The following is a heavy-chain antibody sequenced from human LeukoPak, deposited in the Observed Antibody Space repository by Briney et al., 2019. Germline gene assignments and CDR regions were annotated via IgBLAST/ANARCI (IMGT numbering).Heavy chain of an antibody. J-gene: IGHJ4*02. V-gene: IGHV4-59*01. Sequence: SETLSLTCTVSGGSISSYYWTWIRQPPGKGLEWVGYISYSGGTNYNPSLKSRVTMSLDTSKNQFSLKLSSVTAADTAVYYCASQTSGYSGYSSHYWGQGTLVTVSS. CDR3: ASQTSGYSGYSSHY. CDR1: GGSISSYY. D-gene: IGHD5-12*01. CDR2: ISYSGGT.